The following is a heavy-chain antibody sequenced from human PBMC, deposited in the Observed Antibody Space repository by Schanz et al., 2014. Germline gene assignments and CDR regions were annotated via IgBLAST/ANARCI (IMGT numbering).Heavy chain of an antibody. CDR3: ARESVSRTRLFDP. D-gene: IGHD3-3*01. V-gene: IGHV1-18*01. Sequence: QVQLVQSGAEVKKPGASVKVSCKSSGYTFTDYHIHWVRQAPGQGLEWMGWISTYNGNTNYAQKFQGRVTMTTDRSTSTAYMEVRSLRPDDTAVYYCARESVSRTRLFDPWGQGTLVTVSS. CDR2: ISTYNGNT. CDR1: GYTFTDYH. J-gene: IGHJ5*02.